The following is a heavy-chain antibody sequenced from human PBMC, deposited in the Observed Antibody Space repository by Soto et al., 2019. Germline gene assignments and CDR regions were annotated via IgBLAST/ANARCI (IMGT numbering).Heavy chain of an antibody. Sequence: PSETLSLTCAVSGYSISSGYYWGWIRQPPGKGLEWIGSIYHSGSTYYNPSLKSRVTISVDTSKNQFSLKLSSVTAADTAVYYCARAWAGGGPDCFDYRGQGTLVTVSS. V-gene: IGHV4-38-2*01. D-gene: IGHD2-15*01. CDR1: GYSISSGYY. CDR2: IYHSGST. CDR3: ARAWAGGGPDCFDY. J-gene: IGHJ4*02.